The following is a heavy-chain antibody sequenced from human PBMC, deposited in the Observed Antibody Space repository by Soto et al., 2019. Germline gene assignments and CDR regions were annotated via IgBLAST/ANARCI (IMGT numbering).Heavy chain of an antibody. V-gene: IGHV3-30-3*01. J-gene: IGHJ6*02. Sequence: GGSLRLSCAASGFTFSSYAMHWVRQAPGKGLEWVAVISYDGSNKYYADSVKGRFTISRDNSKNTLYLQMNSLRAEDTAVYYCARDLNRRGCSSGWPNYYYGMDVWGQGTTVTVSS. CDR3: ARDLNRRGCSSGWPNYYYGMDV. CDR2: ISYDGSNK. D-gene: IGHD6-19*01. CDR1: GFTFSSYA.